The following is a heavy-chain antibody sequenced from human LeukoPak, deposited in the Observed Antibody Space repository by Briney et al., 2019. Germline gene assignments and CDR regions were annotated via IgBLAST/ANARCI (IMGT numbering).Heavy chain of an antibody. CDR1: GFTFSIYS. CDR2: ITSSSSYI. J-gene: IGHJ4*02. V-gene: IGHV3-21*01. CDR3: ARVMNDYGDYVFDY. Sequence: PGGSLRLSCAASGFTFSIYSMNWVRQAPGKGLEWVSSITSSSSYIYYADSVKGRFTISRDNAKNSLYLQMNSLRTEDTAVYYCARVMNDYGDYVFDYWGQGTLVTVSS. D-gene: IGHD4-17*01.